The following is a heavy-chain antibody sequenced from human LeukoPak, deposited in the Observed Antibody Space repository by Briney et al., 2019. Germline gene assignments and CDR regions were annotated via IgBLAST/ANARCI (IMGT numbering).Heavy chain of an antibody. CDR2: IKQDRSEK. CDR3: ARARAYIAAAGDY. D-gene: IGHD6-13*01. V-gene: IGHV3-7*01. CDR1: GFTFSSYW. Sequence: GGSLRLSCAASGFTFSSYWMSWVRQAPGKGLGRVANIKQDRSEKYYVDSVKGRFTISRDNAKNSLYLQMNSLRAEDTAVYYCARARAYIAAAGDYWGQGTLVTVSS. J-gene: IGHJ4*02.